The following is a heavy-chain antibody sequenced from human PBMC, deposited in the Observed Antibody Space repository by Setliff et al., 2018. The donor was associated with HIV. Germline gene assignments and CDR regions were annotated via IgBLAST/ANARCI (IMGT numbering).Heavy chain of an antibody. CDR1: GGSISISGYY. CDR3: ARASYCSGGSCYQRYFQY. Sequence: SETLSLTCTVSGGSISISGYYWGWIRQPPGKGLEWIGSIYYSGSTFYNPSLRSRVTISVDTSKNQFSLKLSSVTAADTAVYYCARASYCSGGSCYQRYFQYWGQGTLVTVPQ. CDR2: IYYSGST. V-gene: IGHV4-39*01. D-gene: IGHD2-15*01. J-gene: IGHJ1*01.